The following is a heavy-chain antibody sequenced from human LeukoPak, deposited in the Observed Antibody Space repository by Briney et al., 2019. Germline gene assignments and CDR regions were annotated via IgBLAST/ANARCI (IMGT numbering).Heavy chain of an antibody. CDR2: ISSGSSYI. D-gene: IGHD6-19*01. V-gene: IGHV3-21*01. J-gene: IGHJ4*02. CDR3: ATGVRGYNSALDY. Sequence: GGSLTLSCAASGFTFSNYYMNWVRQAPGKGLEWVSSISSGSSYIYYADSLKGRFTISRDNAKNSLYLQMNSLRAEDTAVYYCATGVRGYNSALDYWGQGTLVTVSP. CDR1: GFTFSNYY.